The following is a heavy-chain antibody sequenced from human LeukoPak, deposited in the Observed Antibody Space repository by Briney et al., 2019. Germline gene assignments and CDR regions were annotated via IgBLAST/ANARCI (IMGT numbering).Heavy chain of an antibody. CDR2: IYNGDGT. D-gene: IGHD2-15*01. Sequence: GGSLRLSCAASGFNVRDNHMYWVRQAPGKGLEWVSVIYNGDGTGFADSVKGRFTISRDNSQNTVSLQMDSLRVEDTGVYFCVRNLRYCSDGSCSPWGQGTLVTVSS. J-gene: IGHJ5*02. CDR3: VRNLRYCSDGSCSP. CDR1: GFNVRDNH. V-gene: IGHV3-66*01.